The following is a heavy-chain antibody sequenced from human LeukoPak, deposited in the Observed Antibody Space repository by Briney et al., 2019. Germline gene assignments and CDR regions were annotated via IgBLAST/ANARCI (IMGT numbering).Heavy chain of an antibody. CDR1: GFTFSSYG. J-gene: IGHJ3*02. CDR2: TRYDGSKK. D-gene: IGHD4-17*01. CDR3: ARDRDYGDYGAAFDI. Sequence: PGGSLRLSCAASGFTFSSYGMHWVRQAPGKGLEWVAFTRYDGSKKYYVDSVKGRFTISRDNSKNTLYLQMNSLRAEDTAVYYCARDRDYGDYGAAFDIWGQGTMVTVSS. V-gene: IGHV3-30*02.